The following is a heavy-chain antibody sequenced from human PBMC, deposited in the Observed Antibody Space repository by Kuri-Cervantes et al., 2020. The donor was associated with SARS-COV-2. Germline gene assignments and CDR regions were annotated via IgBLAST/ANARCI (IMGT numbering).Heavy chain of an antibody. D-gene: IGHD1-26*01. V-gene: IGHV3-11*06. CDR3: ARIVGGGSWFDP. J-gene: IGHJ5*02. Sequence: GESLKIPCAASGFTFSDYYMSWIRQAPGKGLEWVSYISSSSSYTNYADSVKGRFTISRDNAKNPLYLQMNSLRAEDTAVYYCARIVGGGSWFDPWGQGTLVTVSS. CDR1: GFTFSDYY. CDR2: ISSSSSYT.